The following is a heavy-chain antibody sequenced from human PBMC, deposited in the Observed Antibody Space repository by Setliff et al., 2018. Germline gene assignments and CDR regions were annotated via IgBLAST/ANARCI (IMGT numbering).Heavy chain of an antibody. CDR2: INWDGRST. CDR3: ARGRIQLWKYYFDY. CDR1: GFTFSSYW. D-gene: IGHD5-18*01. V-gene: IGHV3-20*04. Sequence: PGGSLRLSCAASGFTFSSYWMNWVRQAPGKGLEWVSTINWDGRSTGYTDSVEGRFTISRDNAKNFLYLQMNSPRAEDTAVYYCARGRIQLWKYYFDYWGQGTLVTVSS. J-gene: IGHJ4*02.